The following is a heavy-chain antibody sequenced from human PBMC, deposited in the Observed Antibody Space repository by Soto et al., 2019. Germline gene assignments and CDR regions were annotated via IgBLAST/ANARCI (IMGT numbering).Heavy chain of an antibody. J-gene: IGHJ5*02. CDR3: AKEPDYDFRRGYENWFDP. V-gene: IGHV3-23*01. CDR1: GFTFSRYA. CDR2: ISGSGGST. Sequence: GGSLRLSCAASGFTFSRYAMSWVRQAPGKGLEWVSAISGSGGSTYYADSVKGRFTISRDNSKNPLYLQMNSLRAEDTAVYYYAKEPDYDFRRGYENWFDPWGQGTLVTGSS. D-gene: IGHD3-3*01.